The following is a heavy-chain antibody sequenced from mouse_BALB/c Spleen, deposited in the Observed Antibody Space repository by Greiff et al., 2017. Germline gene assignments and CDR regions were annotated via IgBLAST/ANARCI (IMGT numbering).Heavy chain of an antibody. J-gene: IGHJ1*01. CDR2: ISTYYGNT. CDR3: AKGLRRWYFDV. D-gene: IGHD2-2*01. CDR1: GYTFTDYA. Sequence: QVQLQQSGPELVRPGVSVKISCKGSGYTFTDYAMHWVKQSHAKSLEWIGVISTYYGNTNYNQKFKGKATMTVDKSSSTAYMELARLTSEDSAIYYCAKGLRRWYFDVWGAGTTVTVSS. V-gene: IGHV1-67*01.